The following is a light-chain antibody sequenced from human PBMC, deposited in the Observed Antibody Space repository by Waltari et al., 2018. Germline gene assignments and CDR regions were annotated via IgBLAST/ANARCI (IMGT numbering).Light chain of an antibody. CDR1: SSAVGSSTF. Sequence: QSALTQPASVSGSPGQSLTISCTGTSSAVGSSTFVSWYQQHPDKAPELMIYEVNKRPSGVSNRFSGSKSGNTASLTISGLQAEDEADYYCCSYAGSTTVLFGGGTNLTVL. CDR3: CSYAGSTTVL. J-gene: IGLJ2*01. V-gene: IGLV2-23*02. CDR2: EVN.